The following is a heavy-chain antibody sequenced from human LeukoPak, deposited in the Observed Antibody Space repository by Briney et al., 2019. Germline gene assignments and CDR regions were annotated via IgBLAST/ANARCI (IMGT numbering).Heavy chain of an antibody. CDR3: ARGQNGYYDSSGYYRYYYYYYGMDV. Sequence: PSETLSLTCAVYGGSFSGYYWSWIRQPPGKGLEWIGEINHSGSTNYNPPLKSRVTISVDTSKNQFSLKLSSVTGADTAVYYCARGQNGYYDSSGYYRYYYYYYGMDVWGQGTTVTVSS. D-gene: IGHD3-22*01. CDR2: INHSGST. V-gene: IGHV4-34*01. J-gene: IGHJ6*02. CDR1: GGSFSGYY.